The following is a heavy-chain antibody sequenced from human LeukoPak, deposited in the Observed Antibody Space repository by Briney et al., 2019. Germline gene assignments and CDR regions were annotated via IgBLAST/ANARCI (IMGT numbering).Heavy chain of an antibody. CDR2: INGSGGST. D-gene: IGHD3-10*01. CDR1: GSTFSSYA. CDR3: AIRGGLATMVRGVTNAEYFQH. V-gene: IGHV3-23*01. Sequence: GGSLRLSCAASGSTFSSYAMSWVRQAPGKGLEWVSAINGSGGSTYYADSVKGRFTISRDNSKNTLYLQMNSLRAEDTAVYYCAIRGGLATMVRGVTNAEYFQHWGQGTLVTVSS. J-gene: IGHJ1*01.